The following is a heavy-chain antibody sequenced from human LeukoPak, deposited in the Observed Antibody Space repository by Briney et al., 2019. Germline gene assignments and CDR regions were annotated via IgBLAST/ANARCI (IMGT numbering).Heavy chain of an antibody. CDR1: GYSFANYW. D-gene: IGHD3-10*01. CDR3: ARAERSGTYPLVWFHP. CDR2: IYPGDSGT. Sequence: GESLKISCKGSGYSFANYWIGWVRQMPGKGLECMGIIYPGDSGTIYSPSFQGQVTISADKSSNTAYLQWSSLKTSDTAIYYCARAERSGTYPLVWFHPWGQGTLVTVSS. J-gene: IGHJ5*02. V-gene: IGHV5-51*01.